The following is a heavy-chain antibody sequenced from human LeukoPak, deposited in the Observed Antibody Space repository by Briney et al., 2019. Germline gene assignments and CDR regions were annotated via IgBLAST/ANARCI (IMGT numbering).Heavy chain of an antibody. CDR3: TRGPGGYRSLLSNY. D-gene: IGHD5-18*01. CDR1: GFTFGDYA. J-gene: IGHJ4*02. Sequence: PGGSLRLSCTASGFTFGDYAMSWVRQAPGKGLEWVGFIRSKAYGETTEYAASVKGRFTISRDDSKSIAYPQMNSLKTEDTAVYYCTRGPGGYRSLLSNYWGQGTLVTVSS. V-gene: IGHV3-49*04. CDR2: IRSKAYGETT.